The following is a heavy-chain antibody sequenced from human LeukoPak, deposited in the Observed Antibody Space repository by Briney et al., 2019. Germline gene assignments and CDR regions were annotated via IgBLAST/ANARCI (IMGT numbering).Heavy chain of an antibody. Sequence: GASVKVSFKASGGTFSSYTISRVRQAPGQGLEWMGRIIPILGTANYAQKFQGRVTITADKSTSTAYMELSSLRSEDTAVYYCARGTTIFGVVIIASYWGQGTLVTVSS. D-gene: IGHD3-3*01. CDR2: IIPILGTA. CDR3: ARGTTIFGVVIIASY. CDR1: GGTFSSYT. J-gene: IGHJ4*02. V-gene: IGHV1-69*08.